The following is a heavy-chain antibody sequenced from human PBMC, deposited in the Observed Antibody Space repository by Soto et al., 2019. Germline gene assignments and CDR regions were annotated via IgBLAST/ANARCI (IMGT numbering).Heavy chain of an antibody. V-gene: IGHV3-72*01. D-gene: IGHD3-22*01. CDR1: GFTLIEHY. CDR3: VRATYFSDSSGYTRCLDY. Sequence: PGGSLRLSCAGSGFTLIEHYIDWVRQAPGKGLEWVGRSRDKSQGYSTAYAASVKGRFTTSRDESKNSAYLQMNSLKTEDTAVYYCVRATYFSDSSGYTRCLDYWGQGTLVTVSS. J-gene: IGHJ4*02. CDR2: SRDKSQGYST.